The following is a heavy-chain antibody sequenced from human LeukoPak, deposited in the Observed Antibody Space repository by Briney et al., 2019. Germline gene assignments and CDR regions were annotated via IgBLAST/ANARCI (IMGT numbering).Heavy chain of an antibody. J-gene: IGHJ4*02. V-gene: IGHV3-48*02. D-gene: IGHD2-15*01. Sequence: PGGSLRLSCVASGLTVSSYSMNWVRQAPGKGLEWVSYISSSSSTIYYADPVKGRFTISRDNAKNSLDLQMNRPRDEDTAVYYCARARASGRSGFDYWGQGTLVTVSS. CDR3: ARARASGRSGFDY. CDR1: GLTVSSYS. CDR2: ISSSSSTI.